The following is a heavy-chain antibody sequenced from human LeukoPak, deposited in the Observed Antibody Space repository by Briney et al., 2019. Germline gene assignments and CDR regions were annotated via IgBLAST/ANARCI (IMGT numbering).Heavy chain of an antibody. D-gene: IGHD1-26*01. CDR2: INGDESST. J-gene: IGHJ4*02. CDR3: ARGAKWAYYFDY. V-gene: IGHV3-74*01. Sequence: PGGSLRLSCAASAFTFNTYWMHWVRQVPGRGLEWVSRINGDESSTNHADSVKGRFTISRDNAKDTLYLHMNSLTAEDTAVYYCARGAKWAYYFDYWGQGTLVTVSS. CDR1: AFTFNTYW.